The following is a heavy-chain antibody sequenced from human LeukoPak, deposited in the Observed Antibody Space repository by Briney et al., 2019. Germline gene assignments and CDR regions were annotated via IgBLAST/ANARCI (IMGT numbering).Heavy chain of an antibody. CDR3: ARVAELAGIGWGDFDY. D-gene: IGHD6-19*01. J-gene: IGHJ4*02. CDR2: INPSGGST. Sequence: ASVKVSCKASGYTFTSYYMHWVRQAPGQGLEWMGIINPSGGSTSYAQKFQGRVTMTRDTSINTVYMELSRLRSDDTAVYYCARVAELAGIGWGDFDYWGQGTLVTVSS. V-gene: IGHV1-46*01. CDR1: GYTFTSYY.